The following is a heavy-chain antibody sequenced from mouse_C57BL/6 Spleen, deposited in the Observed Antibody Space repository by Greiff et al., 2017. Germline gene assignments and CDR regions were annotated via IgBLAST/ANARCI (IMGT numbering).Heavy chain of an antibody. CDR1: GYAFSSSW. J-gene: IGHJ3*01. CDR3: ARQLRAWFAY. V-gene: IGHV1-82*01. CDR2: IYPGDGDT. D-gene: IGHD3-2*02. Sequence: VQLVESGPELVKPGASVKISCKASGYAFSSSWMNWVKQRPGKGLEWIGRIYPGDGDTNYNGKFKGKATLTADKSSSTAYMQLSSLTSEDSAVYFCARQLRAWFAYWGQGTLVTVSA.